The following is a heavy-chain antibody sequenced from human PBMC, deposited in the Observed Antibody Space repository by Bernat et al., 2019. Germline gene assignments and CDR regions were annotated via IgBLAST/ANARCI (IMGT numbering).Heavy chain of an antibody. CDR1: GYTFTNYG. V-gene: IGHV1-18*01. CDR3: ARETGDCSSTSCQRFDP. D-gene: IGHD2-2*01. CDR2: ISAYNGNT. J-gene: IGHJ5*02. Sequence: QVQLVQSGAEVKKPGASVKVSCKASGYTFTNYGISWVRQAPGQGLEWMGWISAYNGNTNYAQKLQGRVTMTTDTSTSTAYMELRSLRSDDTAVYYCARETGDCSSTSCQRFDPWGQGTLVTVSS.